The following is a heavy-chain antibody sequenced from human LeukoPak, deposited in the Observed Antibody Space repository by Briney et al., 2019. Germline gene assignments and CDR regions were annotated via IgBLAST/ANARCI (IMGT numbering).Heavy chain of an antibody. J-gene: IGHJ2*01. CDR1: GFTISSYD. CDR3: IRVPQRAVGYFDL. Sequence: GGSLRLSCAASGFTISSYDIHWVRQTTGKGLEWVSAIGLTGDTYYIDPVKGRFTVSRENAKNSLYLQMNSLGVGDTAVYYCIRVPQRAVGYFDLWGRGTLVTVSS. D-gene: IGHD6-19*01. CDR2: IGLTGDT. V-gene: IGHV3-13*01.